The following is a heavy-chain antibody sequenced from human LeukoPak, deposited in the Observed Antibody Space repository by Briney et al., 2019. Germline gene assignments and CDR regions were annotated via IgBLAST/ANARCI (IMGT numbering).Heavy chain of an antibody. D-gene: IGHD3-10*01. CDR3: ASWHYGSGIYWPNGDY. Sequence: ASVKVSCKASGYTFTGYYMHWVRQAPGQGLEWMGWINPNSGGTNYAQKFQGRVTMTRDTSISTAYLELSRLRSDDTAVYYCASWHYGSGIYWPNGDYWGQGTGVTVSS. CDR2: INPNSGGT. V-gene: IGHV1-2*02. CDR1: GYTFTGYY. J-gene: IGHJ4*02.